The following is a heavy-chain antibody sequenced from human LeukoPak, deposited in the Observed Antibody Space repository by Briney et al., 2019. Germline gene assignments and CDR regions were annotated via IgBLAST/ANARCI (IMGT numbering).Heavy chain of an antibody. V-gene: IGHV4-61*08. J-gene: IGHJ4*02. D-gene: IGHD4-17*01. CDR3: ARDHFYGAHGD. CDR2: IYYSGST. CDR1: GGSISSGGYS. Sequence: NPSETLSLTCAVSGGSISSGGYSWSWIRQPPGKGLEWIGYIYYSGSTNYNPSLKSRVTISVDTSKNQFSLKLSSVTAADTAVYYCARDHFYGAHGDRGQGTLVTVSS.